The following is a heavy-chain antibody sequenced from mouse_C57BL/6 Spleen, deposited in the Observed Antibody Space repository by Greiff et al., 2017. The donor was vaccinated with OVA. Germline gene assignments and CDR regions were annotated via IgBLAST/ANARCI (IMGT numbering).Heavy chain of an antibody. V-gene: IGHV1-82*01. CDR1: GYAFSSSW. CDR3: APYDYGAQFAY. J-gene: IGHJ3*01. CDR2: IYPGDGDT. Sequence: ESGPELVKPGASVKISCKASGYAFSSSWMNWVKQRPGKGLEWIGRIYPGDGDTNYNGKFKGKATLTADKSSSTAYMQLSSLTSEDSAVYFCAPYDYGAQFAYWGQGTLVTVSA. D-gene: IGHD2-4*01.